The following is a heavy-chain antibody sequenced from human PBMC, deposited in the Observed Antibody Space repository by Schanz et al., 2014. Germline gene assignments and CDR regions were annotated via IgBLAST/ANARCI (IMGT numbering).Heavy chain of an antibody. CDR3: ARDGYSVVVISPTESFDI. J-gene: IGHJ3*02. Sequence: EVQLVESGGDLVQPGGSLRLSCSASGFTFSGYSMNWVRQAPGKGLEWVSAISGGGGTTYYADSVKGRFTISRDNSKNTLYLQMNSLRAEDTAMYYCARDGYSVVVISPTESFDIWGQGTMVTVSP. CDR1: GFTFSGYS. V-gene: IGHV3-23*04. D-gene: IGHD2-21*01. CDR2: ISGGGGTT.